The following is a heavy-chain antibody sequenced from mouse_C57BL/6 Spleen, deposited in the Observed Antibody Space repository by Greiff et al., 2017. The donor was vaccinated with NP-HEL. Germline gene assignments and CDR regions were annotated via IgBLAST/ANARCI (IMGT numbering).Heavy chain of an antibody. D-gene: IGHD2-1*01. J-gene: IGHJ4*01. V-gene: IGHV1-69*01. CDR3: ARRGKGNYVGDAMDY. CDR1: GYTFTSYW. Sequence: QVQLKQPGAELVMPGASVKLSCKASGYTFTSYWMHWVKQRPGQGLEWIGEIDPSDSYTNYNQKFKGKSTLTVDKSSSTAYMQLSSLTSEDSAGYYCARRGKGNYVGDAMDYWGQGTSVTVSS. CDR2: IDPSDSYT.